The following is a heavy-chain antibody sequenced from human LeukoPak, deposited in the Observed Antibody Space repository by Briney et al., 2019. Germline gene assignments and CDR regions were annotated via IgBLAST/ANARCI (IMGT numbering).Heavy chain of an antibody. J-gene: IGHJ3*02. CDR1: GFTFSDYY. Sequence: PGGSLRLSCVVSGFTFSDYYMSWIRQAPGKGLEWVSYISISGSTVYYADSVKGRFTISRGNAKNSLYLQMNSRRAEDTAVYYCARFWDDAFDIWGQGTMVTVSS. D-gene: IGHD1-26*01. CDR2: ISISGSTV. V-gene: IGHV3-11*01. CDR3: ARFWDDAFDI.